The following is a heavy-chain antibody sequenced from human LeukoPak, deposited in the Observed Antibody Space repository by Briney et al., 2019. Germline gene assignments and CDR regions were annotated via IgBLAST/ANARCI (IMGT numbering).Heavy chain of an antibody. CDR3: ARLLHFERSVYRPVDF. V-gene: IGHV3-7*01. J-gene: IGHJ4*02. CDR1: GFTFSSHS. D-gene: IGHD3-22*01. Sequence: PGGSLILSCAASGFTFSSHSMSWVRQAPGKRLEWVANVREDGSEINYADSVKGRFTISRDNARNSLYLQMNILRAEDTAIYFCARLLHFERSVYRPVDFWGQGTLVSVSS. CDR2: VREDGSEI.